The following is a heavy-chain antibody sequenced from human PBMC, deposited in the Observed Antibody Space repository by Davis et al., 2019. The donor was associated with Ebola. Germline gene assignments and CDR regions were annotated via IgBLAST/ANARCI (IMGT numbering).Heavy chain of an antibody. CDR3: ARDIRNTIFGVVIIGH. D-gene: IGHD3-3*01. CDR1: GYTFTDYY. V-gene: IGHV1-2*06. J-gene: IGHJ4*02. CDR2: INPNSGGT. Sequence: ASVKVSCKASGYTFTDYYMHWVRQAPGQGLEWMGRINPNSGGTNYAQKFQDRATMTRDRYTSTVYMELSRLRSDDTAVYYCARDIRNTIFGVVIIGHWGQGTLVTVSS.